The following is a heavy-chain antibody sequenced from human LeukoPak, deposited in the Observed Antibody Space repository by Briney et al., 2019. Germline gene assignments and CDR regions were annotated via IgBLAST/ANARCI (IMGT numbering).Heavy chain of an antibody. CDR1: GFTFSSYG. V-gene: IGHV3-33*01. Sequence: GGSLRLSCAASGFTFSSYGMHWVRQAPGKGLEWVAVIWYDGSNKYYADSVKGRFTISRDNAKNTLSLQMNSLRAEDTAVYYCARDFSGYAAIDYWGQGTLVTVSS. J-gene: IGHJ4*02. CDR3: ARDFSGYAAIDY. D-gene: IGHD3-22*01. CDR2: IWYDGSNK.